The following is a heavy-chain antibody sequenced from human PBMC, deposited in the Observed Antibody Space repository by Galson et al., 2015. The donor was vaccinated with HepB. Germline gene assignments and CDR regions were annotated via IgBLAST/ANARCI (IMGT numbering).Heavy chain of an antibody. V-gene: IGHV3-11*01. CDR3: VRATTGTHNWFDP. D-gene: IGHD1-14*01. Sequence: SLRLSCAASGFTFSDYFMSWIRQVPGKGLEWVSYISSRTSNILLYADSGNRRFTISRDNAENSLHLQMSSRRAEETAIYYCVRATTGTHNWFDPWGQGTLVTVSS. CDR1: GFTFSDYF. CDR2: ISSRTSNIL. J-gene: IGHJ5*02.